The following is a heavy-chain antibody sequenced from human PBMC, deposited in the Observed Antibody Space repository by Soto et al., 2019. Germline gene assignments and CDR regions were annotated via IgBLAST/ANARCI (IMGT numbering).Heavy chain of an antibody. J-gene: IGHJ4*02. V-gene: IGHV4-59*01. CDR2: IYYSGST. Sequence: SETLSLTCTVSGGSISSYYWSWIRQPPGKGLEWIGYIYYSGSTNYNPSLKSRVTISVDTSKNQFSLKLSSVTAADTAVYYCARVECYCSSTSCRYYFDYWGQGTLVTVSS. CDR3: ARVECYCSSTSCRYYFDY. CDR1: GGSISSYY. D-gene: IGHD2-2*01.